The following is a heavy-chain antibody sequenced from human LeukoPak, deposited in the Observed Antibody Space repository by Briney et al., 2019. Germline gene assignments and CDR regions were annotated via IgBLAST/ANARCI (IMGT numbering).Heavy chain of an antibody. CDR2: ISGPGDRT. J-gene: IGHJ4*02. Sequence: PGGSLRLSCAASGFIFDNYAMSWVRQAPGKVLEWVSAISGPGDRTYSADSVKGRFAISRDNAKNSLYLQMNSLRAEDTALYYCTRSVGASRVTGAEFDSWGQGTLVTVSS. CDR3: TRSVGASRVTGAEFDS. CDR1: GFIFDNYA. V-gene: IGHV3-23*01. D-gene: IGHD2-21*02.